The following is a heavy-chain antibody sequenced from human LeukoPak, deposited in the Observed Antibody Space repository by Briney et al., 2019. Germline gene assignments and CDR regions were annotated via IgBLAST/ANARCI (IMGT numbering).Heavy chain of an antibody. CDR2: IYSGGIT. CDR3: TRGSGDSSSWYEGGWFDP. V-gene: IGHV3-53*01. J-gene: IGHJ5*02. Sequence: GGSLRLSCAASGFAVSDNYMSWVRQAPGKGLEWVSIIYSGGITFYVDSVKGRFTISRDTSKNMLYLQMNSLRTEDTAVYYCTRGSGDSSSWYEGGWFDPWGQGTLVTVSS. CDR1: GFAVSDNY. D-gene: IGHD6-13*01.